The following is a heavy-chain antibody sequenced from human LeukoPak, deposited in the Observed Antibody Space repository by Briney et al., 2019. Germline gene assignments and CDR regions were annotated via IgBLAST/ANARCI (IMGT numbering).Heavy chain of an antibody. V-gene: IGHV1-46*01. CDR2: INPSGGST. Sequence: ASVKVSCKVSGYTLTELCMHWVRQAPGQGLEWMGIINPSGGSTSYAQKFQGRVTMTRDTSTSTVYMELSSLRSEDTAVYYCARNSIGGQITHMDVWGKGTTVTISS. J-gene: IGHJ6*03. D-gene: IGHD2/OR15-2a*01. CDR3: ARNSIGGQITHMDV. CDR1: GYTLTELC.